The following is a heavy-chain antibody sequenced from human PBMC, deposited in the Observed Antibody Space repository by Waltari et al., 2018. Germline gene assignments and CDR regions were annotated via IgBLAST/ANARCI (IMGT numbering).Heavy chain of an antibody. CDR2: IRSKANSYAT. CDR3: TRFGQTDYGGNSDAFDI. V-gene: IGHV3-73*02. Sequence: EVQLVESGGGLVQPGGSLKLSCAASGLTFSGSAMHWVRQASGKGLEWVGRIRSKANSYATAYAASVKGRFTISRDDSKNTAYLQMNSLKTEDTAVYYCTRFGQTDYGGNSDAFDIWGQGTMVTVSS. D-gene: IGHD2-21*02. CDR1: GLTFSGSA. J-gene: IGHJ3*02.